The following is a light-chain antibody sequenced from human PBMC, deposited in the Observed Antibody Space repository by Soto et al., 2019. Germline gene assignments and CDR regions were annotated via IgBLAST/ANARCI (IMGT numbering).Light chain of an antibody. CDR3: QQRSNWPLIT. CDR2: DAS. CDR1: QSISSY. Sequence: ETVLTQSPATLSLSPGERATLSCRASQSISSYLAWYQHKPGQAPRLLIYDASNRATGIPAKFSGSGSGTDFTLTISSLEPEDFAVYYCQQRSNWPLITFGQGTRLEIK. V-gene: IGKV3-11*01. J-gene: IGKJ5*01.